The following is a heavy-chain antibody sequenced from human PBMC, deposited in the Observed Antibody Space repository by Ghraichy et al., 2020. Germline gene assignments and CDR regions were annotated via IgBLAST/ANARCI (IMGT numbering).Heavy chain of an antibody. Sequence: SGPTLVKPTQTLTLTCTFSGFSLSTSGVGVGWIRQPPGKALEWLALIYWDDDKRYSSSLKSRLTITKDTSKNQVVLTLTNMDPVDTATYYCAHLKVYSTSLDYWGQGTLVTVSS. CDR2: IYWDDDK. V-gene: IGHV2-5*02. CDR1: GFSLSTSGVG. J-gene: IGHJ4*02. CDR3: AHLKVYSTSLDY. D-gene: IGHD6-6*01.